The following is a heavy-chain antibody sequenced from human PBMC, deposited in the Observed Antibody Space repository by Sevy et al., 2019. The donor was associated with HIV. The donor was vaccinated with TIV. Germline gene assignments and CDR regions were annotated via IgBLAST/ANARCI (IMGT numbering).Heavy chain of an antibody. CDR2: INPNSGDT. D-gene: IGHD3-3*01. J-gene: IGHJ1*01. CDR3: ARGVTIFGVDYYFQH. V-gene: IGHV1-2*02. Sequence: ASVKVSCKASGNTFTVYFVYWVRQAPGQGLESIGWINPNSGDTNYAQNFQGRVTMTSDASISTAYMELSSLTSDDTAVYYCARGVTIFGVDYYFQHWGQGALVTVSS. CDR1: GNTFTVYF.